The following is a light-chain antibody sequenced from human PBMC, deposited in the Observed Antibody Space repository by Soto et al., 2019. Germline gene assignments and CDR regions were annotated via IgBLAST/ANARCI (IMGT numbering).Light chain of an antibody. CDR3: QQYGSSPYT. CDR2: GAS. CDR1: QSVTSDY. V-gene: IGKV3-20*01. Sequence: EIVLTQSPGTLSLSPGERATLSCRASQSVTSDYLAWYQQKPGQPARLLIYGASNRATAIAARFSGSGSATDFTLTISRVDPEDFAVYYCQQYGSSPYTFGQGTRLDI. J-gene: IGKJ2*01.